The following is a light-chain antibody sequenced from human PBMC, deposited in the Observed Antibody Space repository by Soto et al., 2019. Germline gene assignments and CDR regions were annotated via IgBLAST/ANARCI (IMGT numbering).Light chain of an antibody. CDR2: DVS. Sequence: QSALTKPRSVSGSPGQSVAISCTGTSSDIGGSNYVSWYQHHPGKSPKLMIYDVSKRPSGVPDRYSGSKSGNTASLTISGLQAEDEADYYCCSYAGGFTWVFGGGTKVTVL. CDR1: SSDIGGSNY. J-gene: IGLJ3*02. V-gene: IGLV2-11*01. CDR3: CSYAGGFTWV.